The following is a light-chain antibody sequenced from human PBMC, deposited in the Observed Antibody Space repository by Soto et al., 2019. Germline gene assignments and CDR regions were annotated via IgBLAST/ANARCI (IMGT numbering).Light chain of an antibody. J-gene: IGLJ2*01. V-gene: IGLV2-14*01. CDR1: SSDVGGYNY. Sequence: QSALTQPGSVSGSPGQSITISCTGTSSDVGGYNYVSWYQQHPGKAPKLLIYDVSKWPSGVSNRFSGSKSGNTASLTISGLQAEDEADYYCNSYTSSSTRVFGGGTKLTVL. CDR3: NSYTSSSTRV. CDR2: DVS.